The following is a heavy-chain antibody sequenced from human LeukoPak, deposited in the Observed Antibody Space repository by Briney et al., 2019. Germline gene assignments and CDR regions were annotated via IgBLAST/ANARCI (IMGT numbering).Heavy chain of an antibody. CDR2: IYYSGST. CDR3: ARVDIVVVVATD. CDR1: GGSISSSSYY. D-gene: IGHD2-15*01. Sequence: SETLSLTCTVSGGSISSSSYYWGWIRQPPGKGLEWIGSIYYSGSTYYNPSLKSRVTISVDTSKNQFSLKLSSVTAADTAVYYCARVDIVVVVATDWGQGTLVTVSS. V-gene: IGHV4-39*01. J-gene: IGHJ4*02.